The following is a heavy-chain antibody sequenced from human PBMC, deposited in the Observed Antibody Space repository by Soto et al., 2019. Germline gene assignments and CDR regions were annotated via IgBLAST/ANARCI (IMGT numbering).Heavy chain of an antibody. CDR3: ARAEDYYDSSGYFDY. J-gene: IGHJ4*02. CDR2: TYYRSKWYN. CDR1: GDSVSSNSAA. V-gene: IGHV6-1*01. D-gene: IGHD3-22*01. Sequence: PSQTLSLTCAISGDSVSSNSAAWNWIRQSPSRGLEWLGRTYYRSKWYNDYAVSVKSRITINPDTSKNQFSPQLNSVTPEDTAVYYCARAEDYYDSSGYFDYWGQGTLVTVSS.